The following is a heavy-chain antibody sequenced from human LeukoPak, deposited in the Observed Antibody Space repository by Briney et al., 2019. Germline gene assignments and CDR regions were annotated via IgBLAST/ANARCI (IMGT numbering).Heavy chain of an antibody. V-gene: IGHV3-30*04. Sequence: TGGSLRPSCAASGFTFSSYAMHWVRQAPGKGLEWVAVISYDGSNKYYADSVKGRFTISRDNSKNTLYLQMNSLRAEDTAVYYCARDRHSGYDFRQSYYFDYWGQGTLVTVSS. CDR1: GFTFSSYA. CDR3: ARDRHSGYDFRQSYYFDY. J-gene: IGHJ4*02. CDR2: ISYDGSNK. D-gene: IGHD5-12*01.